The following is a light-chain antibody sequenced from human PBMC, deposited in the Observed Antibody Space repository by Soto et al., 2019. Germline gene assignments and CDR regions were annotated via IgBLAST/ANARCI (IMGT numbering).Light chain of an antibody. J-gene: IGKJ1*01. V-gene: IGKV3-20*01. CDR1: QSLSSSY. CDR2: GAS. CDR3: HQCDSSPWT. Sequence: EIVLTQSPGTLSLSPGERATLSCRSSQSLSSSYLAWYQQKPGQAPRLLIYGASSRATGIPDRFSGSGSGTDFTLTISRLEPEDFAVFYCHQCDSSPWTFGQGTKVDIK.